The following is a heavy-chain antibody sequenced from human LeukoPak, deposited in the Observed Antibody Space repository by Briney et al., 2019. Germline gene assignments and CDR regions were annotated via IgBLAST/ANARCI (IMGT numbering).Heavy chain of an antibody. V-gene: IGHV3-9*03. CDR1: GFTFDDYA. J-gene: IGHJ4*02. Sequence: GGSLRLSCAASGFTFDDYAMHWVRLAPGKGLEWVSGITWNGDNTVYADSVKGRFTISRDNARNSLYLQMNSLRAEDMAFYYCAKPAGDSYYDYWGRGTLVTVSS. D-gene: IGHD7-27*01. CDR3: AKPAGDSYYDY. CDR2: ITWNGDNT.